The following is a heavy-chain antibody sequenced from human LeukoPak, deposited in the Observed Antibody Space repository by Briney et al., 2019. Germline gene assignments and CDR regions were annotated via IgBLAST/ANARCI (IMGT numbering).Heavy chain of an antibody. CDR1: GYSFTGYY. Sequence: ASVKVSCKASGYSFTGYYMHLVRQAPGQGLEWMGIINPSGGSTSYAQKFQGRVTMTRDTSTSTVYMELSSLRSEDTAVYYCARGATVTTPTGSYYYYYMDVWGKGTTVTVSS. V-gene: IGHV1-46*01. J-gene: IGHJ6*03. CDR2: INPSGGST. CDR3: ARGATVTTPTGSYYYYYMDV. D-gene: IGHD4-17*01.